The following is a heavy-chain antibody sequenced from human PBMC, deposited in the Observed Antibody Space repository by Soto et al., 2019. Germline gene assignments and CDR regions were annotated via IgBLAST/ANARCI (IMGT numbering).Heavy chain of an antibody. CDR2: ISDSGDTT. D-gene: IGHD1-1*01. CDR3: AKDKPGTTSFDY. CDR1: GFTISSYA. V-gene: IGHV3-23*01. Sequence: EVQLLESGGGLVQPGGSLRLSCAASGFTISSYAMSWVRQAPGKGLEWVSAISDSGDTTHYADSVKGRFTISRDTSKNTLYLQMNTLRADDTAVYYCAKDKPGTTSFDYWGQGTLVTVSS. J-gene: IGHJ4*02.